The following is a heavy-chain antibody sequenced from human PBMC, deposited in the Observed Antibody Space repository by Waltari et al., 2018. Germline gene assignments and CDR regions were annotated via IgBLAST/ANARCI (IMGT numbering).Heavy chain of an antibody. Sequence: EVQLVESGGGLVKPGGSLRLSCAASGFTFSSYSMNWVRQAPGKGREWVSSISSSSSYIYYADSVKGRVTISRDNAKNSLYLQMNSLRAEDTAVYYCARAPIWYFDLWGRGTLVTVSS. CDR3: ARAPIWYFDL. CDR2: ISSSSSYI. J-gene: IGHJ2*01. V-gene: IGHV3-21*01. CDR1: GFTFSSYS.